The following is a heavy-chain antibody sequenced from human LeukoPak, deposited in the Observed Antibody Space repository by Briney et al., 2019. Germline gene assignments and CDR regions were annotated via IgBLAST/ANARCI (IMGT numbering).Heavy chain of an antibody. CDR1: GRSISIYY. D-gene: IGHD6-19*01. CDR2: IDYSGST. V-gene: IGHV4-59*08. J-gene: IGHJ4*02. Sequence: PSETLSLTCIFSGRSISIYYWSWTRQPPGKGMEWIGFIDYSGSTNYNPSLKSRVTISVDTSKNQFSLKLSSVTAADTAVYYCARHGSDWTFDYWGQGTLVTVSS. CDR3: ARHGSDWTFDY.